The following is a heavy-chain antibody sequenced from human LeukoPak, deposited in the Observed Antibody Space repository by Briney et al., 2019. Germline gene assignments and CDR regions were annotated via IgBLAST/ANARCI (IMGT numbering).Heavy chain of an antibody. Sequence: ASVKVSCKASGYTFTGYYMHWVRQAPGQGLEWMGWINPNSGGTNYAQKFQGRVTMTRDTSISTAYMELSRLRPDDTAVYYCARVLYYYGSGSYPAYDYWGQGTLVTVSS. CDR2: INPNSGGT. J-gene: IGHJ4*02. CDR1: GYTFTGYY. V-gene: IGHV1-2*02. D-gene: IGHD3-10*01. CDR3: ARVLYYYGSGSYPAYDY.